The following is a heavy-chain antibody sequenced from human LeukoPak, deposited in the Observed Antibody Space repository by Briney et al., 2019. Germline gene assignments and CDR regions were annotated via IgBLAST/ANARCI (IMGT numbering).Heavy chain of an antibody. Sequence: GGSLTLSCAASGFTLSDYYMDWVRQAPGKGLEWVGRTRNKANSYTTQYVASVKSRFTISRDHSKNSLYLQMNSLRTEDTAVYYCARAGVYYSTGDYWGQGVLVTVSS. D-gene: IGHD3-10*01. CDR3: ARAGVYYSTGDY. V-gene: IGHV3-72*01. CDR1: GFTLSDYY. CDR2: TRNKANSYTT. J-gene: IGHJ4*02.